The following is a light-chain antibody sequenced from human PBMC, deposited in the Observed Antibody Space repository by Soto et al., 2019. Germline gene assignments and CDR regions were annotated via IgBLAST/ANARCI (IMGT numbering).Light chain of an antibody. CDR1: QSVGRK. J-gene: IGKJ1*01. Sequence: EIEMTQSPATLSVSPGERDTLSCRSSQSVGRKLAWYQQKHGQAPRLLIYDASNRAMGVPARFSGSGSGTECTLTISSRQSEDVAVYQGQQYDIWPPWTFGQGTKVEI. V-gene: IGKV3-15*01. CDR2: DAS. CDR3: QQYDIWPPWT.